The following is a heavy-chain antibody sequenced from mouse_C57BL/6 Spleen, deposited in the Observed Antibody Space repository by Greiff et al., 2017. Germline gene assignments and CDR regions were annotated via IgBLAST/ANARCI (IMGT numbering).Heavy chain of an antibody. CDR3: ARYDYYSNHDYYALDY. V-gene: IGHV5-17*01. J-gene: IGHJ4*01. CDR2: ISSGSGTI. D-gene: IGHD2-5*01. CDR1: GFTFSDYG. Sequence: EVQVVESGGGLVKPGGSLKLSCAASGFTFSDYGMHWVRQAPEKGLEWVAYISSGSGTIYYADTVKGRFTISRDNAKNTLFLQMTSLRSEDTAMYYCARYDYYSNHDYYALDYWGQGTSVTVSS.